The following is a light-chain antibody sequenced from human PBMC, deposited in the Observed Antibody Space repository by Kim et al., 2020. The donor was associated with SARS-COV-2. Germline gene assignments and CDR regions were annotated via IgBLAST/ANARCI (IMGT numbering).Light chain of an antibody. CDR2: EVS. CDR3: SSHTSISTWV. V-gene: IGLV2-18*02. CDR1: SSDVGAYNR. Sequence: QSALTQPPSVSGSPGQSVTISCTGTSSDVGAYNRVSWYQQPPGTAPKLIIFEVSNRPSGVPDRFSGSKSGNTASLTISGLQAEDEADYYCSSHTSISTWVFGGGTKVTVL. J-gene: IGLJ3*02.